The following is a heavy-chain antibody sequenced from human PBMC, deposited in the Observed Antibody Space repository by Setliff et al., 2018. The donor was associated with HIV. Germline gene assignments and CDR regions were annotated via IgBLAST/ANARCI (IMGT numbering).Heavy chain of an antibody. CDR1: GFTFDDYG. D-gene: IGHD6-19*01. V-gene: IGHV3-20*04. CDR2: INWNGGST. CDR3: AREGFSGWYLNY. J-gene: IGHJ4*02. Sequence: GGSLRLSCAASGFTFDDYGMSWVRQAPGKGLEWVSGINWNGGSTGYADSVMGRFTISRDNAKNSLYLQINSLRAGDTALYYCAREGFSGWYLNYWGQGTLVTVSS.